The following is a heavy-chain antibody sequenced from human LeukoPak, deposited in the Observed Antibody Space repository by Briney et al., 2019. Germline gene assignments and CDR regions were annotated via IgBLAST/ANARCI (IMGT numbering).Heavy chain of an antibody. V-gene: IGHV3-21*01. CDR2: ISSSSSYI. CDR3: ARGSYSSSWSHGFDI. CDR1: GFTFSSYS. D-gene: IGHD6-13*01. Sequence: GGSLRLSCAASGFTFSSYSMNWVRQAPGKGLEWVSSISSSSSYIYYADSVKGRFTISGDNAKNSLYLQMNSLRAEDTAVYYCARGSYSSSWSHGFDIWGQGTMVTVSS. J-gene: IGHJ3*02.